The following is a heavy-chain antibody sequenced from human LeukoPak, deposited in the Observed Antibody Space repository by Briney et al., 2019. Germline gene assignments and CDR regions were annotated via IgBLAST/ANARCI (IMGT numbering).Heavy chain of an antibody. Sequence: PGGSLRLSCAASGFTFSSYALHWIRQPPGKGLEGMAVIKHSGGNKYYAASVTGRLLTSRHHSRHTLYLQFYTLKPPDPAVHCCVRHRGPTIAVPYDFDYWAKGPLVPVPS. V-gene: IGHV3-30*04. CDR1: GFTFSSYA. J-gene: IGHJ4*02. D-gene: IGHD6-19*01. CDR2: IKHSGGNK. CDR3: VRHRGPTIAVPYDFDY.